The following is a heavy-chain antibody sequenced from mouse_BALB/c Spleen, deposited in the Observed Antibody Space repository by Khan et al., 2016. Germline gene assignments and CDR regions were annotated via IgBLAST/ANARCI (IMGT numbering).Heavy chain of an antibody. D-gene: IGHD1-1*01. CDR1: GYTFTSYW. CDR3: ARSPTVVPFDY. CDR2: INPSTGYT. J-gene: IGHJ2*01. V-gene: IGHV1-4*01. Sequence: VQLQASGAELAKPAASVKMSCKASGYTFTSYWMHWVKQRPGQGLEWIGYINPSTGYTEYNQKFKDKATLTADKSSITAYMQLSSLTSEDSAVYYCARSPTVVPFDYWGQGTTLTVST.